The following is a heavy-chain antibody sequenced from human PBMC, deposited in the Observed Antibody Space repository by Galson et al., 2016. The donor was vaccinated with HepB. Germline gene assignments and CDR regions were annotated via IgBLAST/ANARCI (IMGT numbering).Heavy chain of an antibody. V-gene: IGHV3-48*02. J-gene: IGHJ1*01. Sequence: SLRLSCAASGFTFSSYSMSWVRQAPGKGLEWVSYISSSSYTTHYADSVKGRFIVSRDNTKNSLYLQMDSLRDEDTAMYYCARPYNYETSGCHQYFLHWGQGTRVTASS. CDR1: GFTFSSYS. CDR2: ISSSSYTT. D-gene: IGHD3-22*01. CDR3: ARPYNYETSGCHQYFLH.